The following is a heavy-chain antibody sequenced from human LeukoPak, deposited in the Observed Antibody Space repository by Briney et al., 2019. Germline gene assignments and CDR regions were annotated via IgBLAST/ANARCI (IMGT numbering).Heavy chain of an antibody. CDR3: ARDHLMGSAAADH. Sequence: AGGSLRLSCAASGFTFSSYSMNWVRQAPGKGLEWVSSISSSSSYIYYADSVKGRFTISRDNAKNSLYLQMNSLRAEDTAVYYCARDHLMGSAAADHWGQGTLVTVSS. V-gene: IGHV3-21*01. CDR1: GFTFSSYS. D-gene: IGHD6-13*01. CDR2: ISSSSSYI. J-gene: IGHJ4*02.